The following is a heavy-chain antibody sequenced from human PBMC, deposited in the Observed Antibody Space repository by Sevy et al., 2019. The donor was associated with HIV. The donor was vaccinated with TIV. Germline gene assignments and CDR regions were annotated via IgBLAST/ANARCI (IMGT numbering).Heavy chain of an antibody. CDR1: GFTFGDYA. CDR3: TRGYYYDSSGYSDY. J-gene: IGHJ4*02. CDR2: IRSKDYGGAT. Sequence: GGSLRLSCTGSGFTFGDYAMRWFRQAPGMGLEWVGFIRSKDYGGATEYAASVKGRFTISRDDSKRIVDLQMNRLKTEDKAVYYCTRGYYYDSSGYSDYWGQGTLVTVSS. V-gene: IGHV3-49*03. D-gene: IGHD3-22*01.